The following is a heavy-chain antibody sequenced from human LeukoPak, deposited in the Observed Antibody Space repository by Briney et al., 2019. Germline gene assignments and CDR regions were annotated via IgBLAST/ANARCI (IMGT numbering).Heavy chain of an antibody. CDR3: TRGTNWLDY. V-gene: IGHV3-74*01. J-gene: IGHJ4*02. D-gene: IGHD1-7*01. Sequence: PGGSLRLSCAASGFTFSSYWMHWVRQAPGKGLVWVSRINSDGSNTRYADSVKGRVTISRDNAKNTLYLQMNSLRAEDTAVYYCTRGTNWLDYWGQGNLVTVSS. CDR2: INSDGSNT. CDR1: GFTFSSYW.